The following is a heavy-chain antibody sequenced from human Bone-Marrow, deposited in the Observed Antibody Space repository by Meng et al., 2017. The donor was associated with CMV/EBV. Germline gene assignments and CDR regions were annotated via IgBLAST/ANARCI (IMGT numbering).Heavy chain of an antibody. V-gene: IGHV3-30-3*01. CDR3: ARVVKRGSGYYFDY. CDR2: ISYDGSNK. CDR1: GFTFSSYA. Sequence: GGSLRLSCAASGFTFSSYAMHWVRQAPGKGLEWVAVISYDGSNKYYADSVKGRFTISRDNSKNTLYLQMNSLRAEDTAVYYCARVVKRGSGYYFDYWGQGTLVTVS. D-gene: IGHD3-10*01. J-gene: IGHJ4*02.